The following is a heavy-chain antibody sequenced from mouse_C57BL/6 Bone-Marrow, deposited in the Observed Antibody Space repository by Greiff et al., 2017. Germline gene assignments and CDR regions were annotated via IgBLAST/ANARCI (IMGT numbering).Heavy chain of an antibody. CDR1: GYAFSSSW. J-gene: IGHJ2*01. CDR2: IDPEDGET. Sequence: VKLMESGPELVKPGASVKISCKASGYAFSSSWMNWVKQRPGKGLEWIGRIDPEDGETKYAPKFQGKATITADTSSNTAYLQLSSLTSEDTAGYYCARYGYWCRGTTLTVSS. CDR3: ARYGY. D-gene: IGHD1-1*01. V-gene: IGHV14-2*02.